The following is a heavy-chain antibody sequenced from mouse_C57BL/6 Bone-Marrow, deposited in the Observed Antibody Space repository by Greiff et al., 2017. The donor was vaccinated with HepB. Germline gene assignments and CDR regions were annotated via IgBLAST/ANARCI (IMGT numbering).Heavy chain of an antibody. CDR1: GYTFTSYG. CDR2: IYPRSGNT. V-gene: IGHV1-81*01. J-gene: IGHJ3*01. Sequence: QVQLQQSGAELARPGASVKLSCKASGYTFTSYGLSWVKQRTGQGLEWIGEIYPRSGNTYYNEKFKGKATLTADKSSSTAYMELRSLTSEDSAVYFCARSDYYGSSSAWFAYWGQGTLVTVSA. CDR3: ARSDYYGSSSAWFAY. D-gene: IGHD1-1*01.